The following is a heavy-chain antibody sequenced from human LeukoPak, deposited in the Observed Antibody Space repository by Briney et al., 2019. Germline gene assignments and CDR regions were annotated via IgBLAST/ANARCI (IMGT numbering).Heavy chain of an antibody. CDR2: IYYSGST. CDR1: GYSISSGYY. J-gene: IGHJ4*02. CDR3: ARNDSSGYFDY. D-gene: IGHD3-22*01. Sequence: PSETLSLTCAVSGYSISSGYYWGWIRQPPGKGLEWIGSIYYSGSTHYNPSLKSRVTISVDTSQNQFSLKLSSVNAADTAVYYCARNDSSGYFDYWGQGTLVTVSS. V-gene: IGHV4-38-2*01.